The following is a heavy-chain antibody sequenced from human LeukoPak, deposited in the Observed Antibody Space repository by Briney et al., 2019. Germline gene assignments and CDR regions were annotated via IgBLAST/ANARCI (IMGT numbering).Heavy chain of an antibody. J-gene: IGHJ2*01. V-gene: IGHV4-59*01. CDR1: GGSINSYY. CDR2: IYYSGTT. CDR3: ARDFLPPHYTATIRPDWYFDL. Sequence: SETLSLTCTVSGGSINSYYWSWIRQPPGEGLEWIGNIYYSGTTSYNPSLESRVIISIDTSKNQFSLKLSSVTAADTAVYYCARDFLPPHYTATIRPDWYFDLWGRGTLVTVSS. D-gene: IGHD5-12*01.